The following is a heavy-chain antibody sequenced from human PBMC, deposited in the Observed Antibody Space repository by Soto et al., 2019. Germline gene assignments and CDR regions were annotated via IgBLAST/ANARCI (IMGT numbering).Heavy chain of an antibody. Sequence: ASVKVSCKASGGTFSSYAISWVRQAPGQGLEWMGGIIPIFGIANYAQKFQGRVTITADKSTSTAYMELSSLRSEDTAVYYCARVVSYCSSTSCYEYYYMDVWGKGTTVTVSS. CDR2: IIPIFGIA. V-gene: IGHV1-69*10. CDR3: ARVVSYCSSTSCYEYYYMDV. J-gene: IGHJ6*03. D-gene: IGHD2-2*01. CDR1: GGTFSSYA.